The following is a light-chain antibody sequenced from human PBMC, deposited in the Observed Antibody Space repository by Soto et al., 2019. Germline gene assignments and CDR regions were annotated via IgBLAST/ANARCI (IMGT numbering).Light chain of an antibody. V-gene: IGKV3-15*01. CDR3: QQYGDWPLT. J-gene: IGKJ4*01. CDR1: QSVGNN. Sequence: EIVLTQSPATLSVSPGERATLSCRASQSVGNNFAWYQQKPGQAPRLLIFATSTRDTGVPARFSGSGSGTEFTLTISSLQSEDFAVYYCQQYGDWPLTFGGGAKVEIE. CDR2: ATS.